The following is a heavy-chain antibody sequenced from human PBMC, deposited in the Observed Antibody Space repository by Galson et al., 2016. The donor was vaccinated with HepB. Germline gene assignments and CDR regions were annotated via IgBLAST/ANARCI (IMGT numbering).Heavy chain of an antibody. CDR1: GGSISSSRYY. J-gene: IGHJ4*02. V-gene: IGHV4-39*07. D-gene: IGHD3-3*02. Sequence: SETLSLTCSVSGGSISSSRYYWGWIRQPPGKGLEWIGNIFHSGTTYYSPSLRGRVTMSLDRSKNQFSLNLISVTAADTAIYFCARDPRIELVPNSWGQGTLVTVSS. CDR3: ARDPRIELVPNS. CDR2: IFHSGTT.